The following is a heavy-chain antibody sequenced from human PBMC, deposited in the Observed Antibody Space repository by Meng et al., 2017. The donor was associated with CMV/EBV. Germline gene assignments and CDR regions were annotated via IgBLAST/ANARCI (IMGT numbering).Heavy chain of an antibody. CDR2: SYYSGST. V-gene: IGHV4-39*01. D-gene: IGHD1-26*01. CDR3: ARYSGSYYSY. J-gene: IGHJ4*02. Sequence: RQLQESGPGLVKPSETLSLTCTVSGGPISSISYYWGWIRQPPGKGLEWIGSSYYSGSTYYNPSLKSRVTISVDTSKNPFSLKLSSVTAADTAVYYCARYSGSYYSYWGQGTLVTVSS. CDR1: GGPISSISYY.